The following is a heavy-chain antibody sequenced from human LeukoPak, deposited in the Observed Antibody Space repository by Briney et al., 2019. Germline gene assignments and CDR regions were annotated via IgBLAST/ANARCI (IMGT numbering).Heavy chain of an antibody. J-gene: IGHJ4*02. V-gene: IGHV3-48*01. CDR1: GFTFSSYS. CDR2: ISSSSSTI. D-gene: IGHD1-26*01. Sequence: GGSLRLSCAASGFTFSSYSMNWVRQAPGKGLEWVSYISSSSSTIYYADSVKGRFTISRDNAKNSLYLQMNSLRAEDTAVYYCARDCRMSYSGSYWANWGQGTLVTVSS. CDR3: ARDCRMSYSGSYWAN.